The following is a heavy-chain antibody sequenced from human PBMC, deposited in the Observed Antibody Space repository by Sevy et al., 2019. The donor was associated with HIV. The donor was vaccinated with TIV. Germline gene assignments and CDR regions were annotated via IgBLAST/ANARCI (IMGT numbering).Heavy chain of an antibody. V-gene: IGHV3-15*01. CDR2: IKSKTDGGTI. J-gene: IGHJ6*02. D-gene: IGHD2-8*02. CDR3: STDPIIVLLVTDGMDV. CDR1: GFTFSYAW. Sequence: GGSLRLSCAASGFTFSYAWMSWVRQAPGKGLEWVGRIKSKTDGGTIDYAAPVKGRFTISRDDSKNTLYLQMNSLKTEDPAVYYCSTDPIIVLLVTDGMDVWGQGTTVTVSS.